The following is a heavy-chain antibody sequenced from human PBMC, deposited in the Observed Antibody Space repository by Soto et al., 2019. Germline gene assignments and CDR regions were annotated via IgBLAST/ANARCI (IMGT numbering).Heavy chain of an antibody. CDR2: IYPGDSET. V-gene: IGHV5-51*01. D-gene: IGHD4-17*01. CDR1: GSIFTSYW. J-gene: IGHJ6*02. CDR3: ARHVTTVTTPLYYYYGMDV. Sequence: GESLKILCQGSGSIFTSYWSGLVRQIPGKGLEWMGIIYPGDSETRYSPSFQGQVTISADKSISTAYLQWSSLKASDTAMYYCARHVTTVTTPLYYYYGMDVWGQGTTVTVSS.